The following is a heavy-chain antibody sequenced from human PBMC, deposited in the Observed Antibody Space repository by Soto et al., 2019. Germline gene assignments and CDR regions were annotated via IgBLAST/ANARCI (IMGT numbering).Heavy chain of an antibody. J-gene: IGHJ6*02. CDR1: GFTFSTYS. Sequence: GGSLRLSCAASGFTFSTYSMNWVRQAPGKGLEWVSSIDTSSTYIYYADSVKGRFTISRDNAKNSLYLQMNSPRAEDTAVYYCGTPMPRGPPSYYYYGMDVWGQGTTVTVSS. CDR2: IDTSSTYI. CDR3: GTPMPRGPPSYYYYGMDV. V-gene: IGHV3-21*01. D-gene: IGHD3-10*01.